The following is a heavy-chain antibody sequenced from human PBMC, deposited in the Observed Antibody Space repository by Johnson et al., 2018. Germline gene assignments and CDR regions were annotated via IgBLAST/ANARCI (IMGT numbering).Heavy chain of an antibody. Sequence: QVQLVESGAEVKKPGASVKVSCKASGYIFTGYYMHWVRQAPGQGLEWLGWINPNSGGTKYAQKFQGRVTMTRDTSISTADIELSRLRSDDTAVYFCAGEGLAGSTTSEYFQHWGQGTLVIVAS. CDR2: INPNSGGT. D-gene: IGHD1-1*01. J-gene: IGHJ1*01. CDR1: GYIFTGYY. CDR3: AGEGLAGSTTSEYFQH. V-gene: IGHV1-2*02.